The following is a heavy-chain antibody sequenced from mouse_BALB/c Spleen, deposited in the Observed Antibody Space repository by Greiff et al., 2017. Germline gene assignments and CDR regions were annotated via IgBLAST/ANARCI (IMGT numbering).Heavy chain of an antibody. CDR3: AKGTGTAWFAY. CDR1: GFTFTSFG. Sequence: EVKLVESGGGLVQPGGSRTLSCAASGFTFTSFGMHWVRQAPEKGLEWVAYIGSGSSTIYYAATVKGRFTISRDNTRNTLFLQITSLRSEDTAMYYCAKGTGTAWFAYWGQGTLVTVSA. V-gene: IGHV5-17*02. J-gene: IGHJ3*01. CDR2: IGSGSSTI. D-gene: IGHD4-1*01.